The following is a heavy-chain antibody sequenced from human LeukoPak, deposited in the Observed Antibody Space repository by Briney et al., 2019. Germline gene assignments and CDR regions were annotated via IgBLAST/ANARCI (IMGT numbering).Heavy chain of an antibody. CDR3: ARSQHDYGDYPHDA. CDR2: IYHSGST. V-gene: IGHV4-38-2*02. Sequence: SETLSLTCTVSGYSISSGFYWGWIRQPPGKGLEWIGSIYHSGSTYFNPSLKSRVTISVDTSNNQFSLKLSSVTAADAAVYYCARSQHDYGDYPHDAWGQGTLVTVSS. J-gene: IGHJ5*02. CDR1: GYSISSGFY. D-gene: IGHD4-17*01.